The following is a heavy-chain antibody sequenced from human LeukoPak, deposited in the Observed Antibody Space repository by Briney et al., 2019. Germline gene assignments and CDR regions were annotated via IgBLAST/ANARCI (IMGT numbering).Heavy chain of an antibody. D-gene: IGHD3-3*02. CDR3: ARDSTGYWYFDL. J-gene: IGHJ2*01. V-gene: IGHV3-23*01. Sequence: GGSLRLSCAASGFTSGIYATSWVRQAPGKGLEWVSAFSGGGDSFYADSVRGRFSVSADKSKNILYLQMNSLRDEDTAVYYCARDSTGYWYFDLWGRGTLVSVSS. CDR2: FSGGGDS. CDR1: GFTSGIYA.